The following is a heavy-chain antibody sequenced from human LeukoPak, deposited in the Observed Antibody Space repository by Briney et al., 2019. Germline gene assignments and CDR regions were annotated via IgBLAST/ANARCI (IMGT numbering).Heavy chain of an antibody. J-gene: IGHJ4*02. D-gene: IGHD5-18*01. CDR3: ARVRGYSYGQFDY. V-gene: IGHV1-2*06. CDR2: INPNSGGT. Sequence: ASVKVSCKASGYTFTGYCMHWVRQAPGQGLEWMGRINPNSGGTNYAQKFQGRVTMTRDTSISTAYMELSRLRSDDTAVYYCARVRGYSYGQFDYWGQGTLVTVSS. CDR1: GYTFTGYC.